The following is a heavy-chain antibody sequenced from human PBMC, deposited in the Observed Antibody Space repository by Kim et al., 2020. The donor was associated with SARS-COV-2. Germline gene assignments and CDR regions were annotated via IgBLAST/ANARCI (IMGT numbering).Heavy chain of an antibody. D-gene: IGHD2-8*01. J-gene: IGHJ4*02. V-gene: IGHV3-23*01. CDR3: ARKNGQFDY. Sequence: YDADSVKGRFTSSRDNSKNTLFLQMNSLGVDDTADYYCARKNGQFDYWGQGTLVTVSS.